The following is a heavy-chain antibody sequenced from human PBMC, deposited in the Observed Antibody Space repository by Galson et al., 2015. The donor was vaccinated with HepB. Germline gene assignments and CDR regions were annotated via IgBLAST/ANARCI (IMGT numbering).Heavy chain of an antibody. CDR3: TRHSGGAFDI. J-gene: IGHJ3*02. CDR2: TYYRSKWYN. Sequence: CGISGDSVSSNSVGWDWIRQSPSRGLEWLGRTYYRSKWYNDYAVSVKSRITINPDTSKNQFSLQLNSVTPEDTAVYYCTRHSGGAFDIWGQGTLVTVSS. D-gene: IGHD3-10*01. V-gene: IGHV6-1*01. CDR1: GDSVSSNSVG.